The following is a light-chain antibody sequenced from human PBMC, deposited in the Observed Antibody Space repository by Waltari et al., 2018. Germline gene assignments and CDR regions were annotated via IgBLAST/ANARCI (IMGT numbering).Light chain of an antibody. J-gene: IGLJ3*02. Sequence: SSELTQDPAVSVALGQTVKMTFQGDSLRTSYASWYQQKPGQAPVLVLFGYNKRPSGIPDRFSGYNSGTTASLTITGLQPEDEADYYCSAWDSNLSAWVFGGGTKLTVL. CDR1: SLRTSY. V-gene: IGLV3-19*01. CDR3: SAWDSNLSAWV. CDR2: GYN.